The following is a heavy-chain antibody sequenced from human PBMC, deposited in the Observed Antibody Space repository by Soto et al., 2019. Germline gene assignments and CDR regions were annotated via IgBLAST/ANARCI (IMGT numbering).Heavy chain of an antibody. CDR2: ISGSGGST. CDR3: ARKTAPYGDFLPVFDI. V-gene: IGHV3-23*01. J-gene: IGHJ4*02. D-gene: IGHD4-17*01. Sequence: PGWSLKISCAASGFTFRFYAMSWFRQAPGKGLEWVSAISGSGGSTYYADSVKGRFTISRDNSKNTLYLQMNSLRAEDTAVFYCARKTAPYGDFLPVFDIWAQGTLLTVPS. CDR1: GFTFRFYA.